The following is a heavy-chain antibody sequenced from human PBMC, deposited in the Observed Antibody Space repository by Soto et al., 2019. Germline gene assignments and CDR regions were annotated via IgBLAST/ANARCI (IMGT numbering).Heavy chain of an antibody. CDR2: IDWDDDK. D-gene: IGHD3-10*01. Sequence: SGPTLVNPTQTLTLTCTFSGFSLTTSGVGVGWIRQPPGKALEWLALIDWDDDKYYSTSLKTRLTISKDTSKNQVVLTMTNMDPVDTATYYCARIRHYGSGRYFDYWGQGTLVTVSS. J-gene: IGHJ4*02. V-gene: IGHV2-70*01. CDR3: ARIRHYGSGRYFDY. CDR1: GFSLTTSGVG.